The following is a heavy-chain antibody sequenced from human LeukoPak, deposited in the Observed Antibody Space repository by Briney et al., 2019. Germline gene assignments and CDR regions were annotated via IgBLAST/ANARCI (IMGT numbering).Heavy chain of an antibody. J-gene: IGHJ4*02. CDR2: ISSSSSYI. V-gene: IGHV3-21*01. D-gene: IGHD5-18*01. CDR1: GFTFSSYS. Sequence: GGSLRLSCAASGFTFSSYSMNWVRQAPGKGLEWVSSISSSSSYIYYADSVKGRFTISRDNAKNSLYLQMNSLRAEDTAVYYCATDHRGYSYGKNNDYWGQGTLVTVSS. CDR3: ATDHRGYSYGKNNDY.